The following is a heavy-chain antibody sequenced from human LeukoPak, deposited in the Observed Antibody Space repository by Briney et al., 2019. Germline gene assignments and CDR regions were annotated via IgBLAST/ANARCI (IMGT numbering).Heavy chain of an antibody. V-gene: IGHV3-15*01. J-gene: IGHJ4*02. CDR1: GFTFTNAW. D-gene: IGHD1-26*01. CDR3: TTYNTGSHYD. CDR2: IKSKADSGTT. Sequence: GGSLRLSCAASGFTFTNAWMSWVRQAPGKGLEWVGRIKSKADSGTTDYTAPVRGRFTISRDDSRNTLFLQMNSLETEDTAVYYCTTYNTGSHYDWGQGTLVTVSS.